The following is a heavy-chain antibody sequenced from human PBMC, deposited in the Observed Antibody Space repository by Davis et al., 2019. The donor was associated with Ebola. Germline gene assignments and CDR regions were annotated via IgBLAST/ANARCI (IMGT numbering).Heavy chain of an antibody. Sequence: PGGSLRLSCAASGFPFSSYAMSWVRQAPGRGLEWVSSISASGGATFYADSVKGRIVMSRDNSNDTLYLRMNNLRAEDTAIYYCAKDLTAYYGSGDFLDYWGQGILVTVSS. V-gene: IGHV3-23*01. J-gene: IGHJ4*02. CDR3: AKDLTAYYGSGDFLDY. CDR1: GFPFSSYA. D-gene: IGHD3-10*01. CDR2: ISASGGAT.